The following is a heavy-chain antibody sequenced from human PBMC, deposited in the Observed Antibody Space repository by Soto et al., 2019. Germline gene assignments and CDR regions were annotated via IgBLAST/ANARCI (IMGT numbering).Heavy chain of an antibody. J-gene: IGHJ6*02. CDR1: GFTFSSYG. Sequence: QVQLVESGGGVVQPGRSLRLSCAASGFTFSSYGMHWVRQAPGKGLEWVAVIWYDGSNKYYADSVKGRFTISRDNSKNTLYLQMNSLRAEDTAVYYYARDLAGSYYGSGSYYYYYYGMDVWGQGTTVTVSS. CDR2: IWYDGSNK. D-gene: IGHD3-10*01. V-gene: IGHV3-33*01. CDR3: ARDLAGSYYGSGSYYYYYYGMDV.